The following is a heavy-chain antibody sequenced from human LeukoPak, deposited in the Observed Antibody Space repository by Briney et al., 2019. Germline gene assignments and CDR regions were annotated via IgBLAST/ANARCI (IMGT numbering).Heavy chain of an antibody. CDR3: ARDRSSHLLDY. CDR2: INSDGSST. Sequence: GGSLRLSCAASGFTFSSYWMHWVRQAPGKGLVWVSRINSDGSSTSYADSVKDRFTISRDNAKNTLYLQMNSLRAEDTAVYYCARDRSSHLLDYWGQGTLVTVSS. D-gene: IGHD6-19*01. V-gene: IGHV3-74*01. CDR1: GFTFSSYW. J-gene: IGHJ4*02.